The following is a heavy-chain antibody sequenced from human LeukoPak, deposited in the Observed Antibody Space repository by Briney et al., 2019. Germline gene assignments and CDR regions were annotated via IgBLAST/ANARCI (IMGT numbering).Heavy chain of an antibody. Sequence: PGGSLRLSCAASGFTFSSYWMSWVRQAAGKGLEWVANIKQDGSEKYYVDSVKGRFTISRDNAKNSLYLQMNSLRAEDTAVYYCARVPSRIVVVPAAPYYYYHSMDVWGKGTTVSVSS. CDR2: IKQDGSEK. CDR3: ARVPSRIVVVPAAPYYYYHSMDV. J-gene: IGHJ6*03. V-gene: IGHV3-7*01. CDR1: GFTFSSYW. D-gene: IGHD2-2*01.